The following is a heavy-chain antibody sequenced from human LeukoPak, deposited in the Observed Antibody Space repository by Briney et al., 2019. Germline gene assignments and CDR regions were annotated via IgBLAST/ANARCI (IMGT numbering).Heavy chain of an antibody. Sequence: GGSLRLSCAASGFSFSSYAMHWVRQAPGKGLEWVAVISYDGSNKYYADSVKDRFTISRDNAKNMLYLQMNSLRAEDTAVYYCARVLGRDHLFGVDNWFDPWGQGTLVTVSS. CDR1: GFSFSSYA. CDR2: ISYDGSNK. CDR3: ARVLGRDHLFGVDNWFDP. J-gene: IGHJ5*02. D-gene: IGHD3-3*01. V-gene: IGHV3-30-3*01.